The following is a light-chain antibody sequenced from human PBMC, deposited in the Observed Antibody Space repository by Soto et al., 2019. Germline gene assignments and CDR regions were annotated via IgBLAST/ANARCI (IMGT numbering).Light chain of an antibody. CDR2: AAF. J-gene: IGKJ1*01. CDR3: QHYNSYSEA. CDR1: QGISTY. V-gene: IGKV1-9*01. Sequence: DIQLTQSPSFVSASVGDRVTITCRASQGISTYLAWYQQKPGTAPKLLIYAAFTLQTGVPSRFSGSASDTEFTLTISSLQPEDFATYYCQHYNSYSEAFGQGTKVELK.